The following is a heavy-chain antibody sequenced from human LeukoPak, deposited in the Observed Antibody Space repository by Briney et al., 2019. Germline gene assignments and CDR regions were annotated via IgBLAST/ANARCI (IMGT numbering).Heavy chain of an antibody. J-gene: IGHJ6*03. V-gene: IGHV4-4*07. CDR2: IYTSGST. D-gene: IGHD2-2*01. CDR3: ARDFSGCSSTSCYPYYYYYYMDV. Sequence: PSETLSLTCTVSGGSISSYYWSWIRKAAGKGLEWIGRIYTSGSTNYNPSLKSRVTISVDKSKNQFSLKLSSVTAADTAVYYCARDFSGCSSTSCYPYYYYYYMDVWGKGTTVTVSS. CDR1: GGSISSYY.